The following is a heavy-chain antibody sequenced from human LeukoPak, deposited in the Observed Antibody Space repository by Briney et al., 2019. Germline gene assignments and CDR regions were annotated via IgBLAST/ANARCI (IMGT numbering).Heavy chain of an antibody. V-gene: IGHV1-24*01. D-gene: IGHD2-21*02. CDR3: ARSAYCGGDCYWSDAFDI. CDR2: FDPEDGET. CDR1: GYTLTELS. J-gene: IGHJ3*02. Sequence: ASVKVSCKVSGYTLTELSMHWVRQAPGKGLEWMGGFDPEDGETIYAQKFQGRVTMTEDTSTGTAYMELSSLRSEDTAVYYCARSAYCGGDCYWSDAFDIWGQGTMVTVSS.